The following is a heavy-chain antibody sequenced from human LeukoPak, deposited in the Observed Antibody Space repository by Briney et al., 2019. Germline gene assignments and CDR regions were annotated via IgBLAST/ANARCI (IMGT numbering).Heavy chain of an antibody. CDR3: ARRRDGYNSFDY. D-gene: IGHD5-24*01. CDR2: IYHSGTT. Sequence: PSETLSLTCSVSGGSLSSGDHCWSWIRQPPGKGLEWIGYIYHSGTTYYRPSLESRVTISLDTSKNQFSLKLSSVTAADTAVYYCARRRDGYNSFDYWGQGTLVTVSS. CDR1: GGSLSSGDHC. V-gene: IGHV4-30-4*01. J-gene: IGHJ4*02.